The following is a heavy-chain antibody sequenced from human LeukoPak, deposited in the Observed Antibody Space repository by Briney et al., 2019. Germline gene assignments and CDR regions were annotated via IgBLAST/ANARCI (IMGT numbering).Heavy chain of an antibody. CDR2: INHSGST. J-gene: IGHJ5*02. CDR1: GGSFSGYY. V-gene: IGHV4-34*01. CDR3: ARVKPYYDFWSGHYGYNWFDP. Sequence: SETLSLTCAVYGGSFSGYYWSWIRQPPGKGLEWLGEINHSGSTNYNPSLKSRVTISVDTSKNQFSLKLGSVTAADTAVYYCARVKPYYDFWSGHYGYNWFDPWGQGTLVTVSS. D-gene: IGHD3-3*01.